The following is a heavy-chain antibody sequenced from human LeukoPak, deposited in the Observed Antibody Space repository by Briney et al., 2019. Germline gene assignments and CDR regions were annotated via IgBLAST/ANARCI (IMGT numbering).Heavy chain of an antibody. J-gene: IGHJ3*02. V-gene: IGHV3-23*01. D-gene: IGHD5-18*01. CDR3: AKRLYSWVDAFDI. Sequence: GGSLRLSCAASGFTFSSYAMSWVRQAPGKGREWVSAISGSGGSTYYADSVKGRFTISRDNSKNTLYLQMNSLRAEDTAVYYCAKRLYSWVDAFDIWGQGTMVTVSS. CDR2: ISGSGGST. CDR1: GFTFSSYA.